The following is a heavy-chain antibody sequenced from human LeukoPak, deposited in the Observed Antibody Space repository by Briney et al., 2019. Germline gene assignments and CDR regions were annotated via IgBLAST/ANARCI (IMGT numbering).Heavy chain of an antibody. V-gene: IGHV1-18*01. CDR1: GNTFTSYG. CDR3: ASISRATNAFDI. Sequence: GASVKVSCKASGNTFTSYGISWVRQAPGQGLEWMGWISAYNGNTNYAQKLQGRVTMTTDTSTSTAYMELRSLRSDDTAVYYCASISRATNAFDIWGQGTMVTVSS. J-gene: IGHJ3*02. D-gene: IGHD1-26*01. CDR2: ISAYNGNT.